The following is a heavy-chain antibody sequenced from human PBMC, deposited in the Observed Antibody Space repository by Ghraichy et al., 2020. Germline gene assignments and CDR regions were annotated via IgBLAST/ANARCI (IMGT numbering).Heavy chain of an antibody. CDR1: GGSISSGDYY. CDR3: AREGGVGATSQAY. J-gene: IGHJ4*02. V-gene: IGHV4-31*03. D-gene: IGHD1-26*01. CDR2: IYYSGST. Sequence: SETLSLTCTVSGGSISSGDYYWSWIRQHPGKGLEWIGYIYYSGSTYYNPSLKSRVTISVDTSKNQFSLKLSSVTAADTAVYYCAREGGVGATSQAYWGQGTLVTVSS.